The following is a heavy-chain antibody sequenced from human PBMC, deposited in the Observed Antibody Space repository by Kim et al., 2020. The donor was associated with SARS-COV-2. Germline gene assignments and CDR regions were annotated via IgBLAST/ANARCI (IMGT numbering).Heavy chain of an antibody. CDR3: ARAPYYDFWSGYYSPYYFDY. V-gene: IGHV1-3*01. CDR2: INAGNGNT. J-gene: IGHJ4*02. D-gene: IGHD3-3*01. Sequence: ASVKVSCKASGYTFTSYAMHWVRQAPGQRLEWMGWINAGNGNTKYSQKFQGRVTITRDTSASTAYMELSSLRSEDTAVYYCARAPYYDFWSGYYSPYYFDYWGQGTLVTVSS. CDR1: GYTFTSYA.